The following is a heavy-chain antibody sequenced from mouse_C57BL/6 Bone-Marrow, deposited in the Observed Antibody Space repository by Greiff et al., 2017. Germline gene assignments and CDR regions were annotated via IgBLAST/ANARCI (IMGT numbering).Heavy chain of an antibody. CDR2: IDPEDGET. J-gene: IGHJ3*01. CDR3: ASGSYYGFAY. CDR1: GFNIKDYY. D-gene: IGHD1-1*01. Sequence: EVQLQQSGAELVKPGASVKLSCTASGFNIKDYYMHWVKQRPEQGLEWIGRIDPEDGETKYAPKFKGKATITADTSSYTAYLPLSSLTSQDTAVYYCASGSYYGFAYWGQGTLVTVSA. V-gene: IGHV14-2*01.